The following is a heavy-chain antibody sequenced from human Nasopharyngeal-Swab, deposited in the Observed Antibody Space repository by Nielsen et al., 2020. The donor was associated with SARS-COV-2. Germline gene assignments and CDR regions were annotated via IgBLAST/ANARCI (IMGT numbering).Heavy chain of an antibody. CDR3: ARRGASGHDQGFYYYYYYYMDV. J-gene: IGHJ6*03. V-gene: IGHV1-18*01. D-gene: IGHD5-12*01. CDR2: ISAYNGNT. Sequence: WVRQAPGQGLEWMGWISAYNGNTNYAQKLQGRVTMTTDTSTSTAYMELRSLRSDDTAVYYCARRGASGHDQGFYYYYYYYMDVWGKGTTVTVSS.